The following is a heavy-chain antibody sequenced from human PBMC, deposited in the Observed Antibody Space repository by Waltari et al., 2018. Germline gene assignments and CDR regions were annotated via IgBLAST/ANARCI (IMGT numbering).Heavy chain of an antibody. CDR3: ATPERNEMATIHDAFDI. Sequence: QVQLVQSGAEVKKPGSSVKVSCKASGGTFSSYAISWVRQAPGQGLEWMGVIIPSVGTATSAQKCKGRVTITADESTSTAYMELSSLRSEDTAVYYCATPERNEMATIHDAFDIWGQGTMVTVSS. CDR2: IIPSVGTA. CDR1: GGTFSSYA. D-gene: IGHD5-12*01. V-gene: IGHV1-69*01. J-gene: IGHJ3*02.